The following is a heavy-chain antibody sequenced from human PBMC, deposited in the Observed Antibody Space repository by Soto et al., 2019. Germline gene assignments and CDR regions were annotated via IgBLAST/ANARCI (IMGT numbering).Heavy chain of an antibody. CDR3: AKDLGPLKLLNYVFYGLDV. Sequence: PGGSLRLSCAASGFTFSDYYMSWIRQAPGKGLVWVSYISSSGTPIYYEDSMKGRFTISRDNPNNIIYLQLHTLRAEDTAVYYCAKDLGPLKLLNYVFYGLDVWGQGTTVTVSS. V-gene: IGHV3-11*01. CDR2: ISSSGTPI. J-gene: IGHJ6*02. CDR1: GFTFSDYY. D-gene: IGHD2-21*02.